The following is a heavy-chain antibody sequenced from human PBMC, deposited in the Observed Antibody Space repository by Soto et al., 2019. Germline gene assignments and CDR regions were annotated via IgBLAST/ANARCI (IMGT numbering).Heavy chain of an antibody. CDR1: GYTFTSYG. V-gene: IGHV1-18*01. CDR3: ARDRGWERGDY. D-gene: IGHD1-26*01. J-gene: IGHJ4*02. Sequence: QVQLVQSGAEVKKPGASVKVSCKASGYTFTSYGISWVRQAPGQGLEWMGWISAYNGNTNYAQKLQGRVAMTTDTSTSTDYKELRSLRSDDTAAEYCARDRGWERGDYWGQGTRVTVSS. CDR2: ISAYNGNT.